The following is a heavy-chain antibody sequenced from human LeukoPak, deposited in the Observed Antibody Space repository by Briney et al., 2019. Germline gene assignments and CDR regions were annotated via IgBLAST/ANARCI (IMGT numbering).Heavy chain of an antibody. V-gene: IGHV4-34*01. CDR3: ARGRVEIGGSTSYLDY. CDR2: INHSGST. J-gene: IGHJ4*02. D-gene: IGHD2-2*01. Sequence: SETLSLTCAVYGGSFSGYYWSWIRQPPGKGLEWIGEINHSGSTNYNPSLKSRVTISVDTSKNQFSLKLSSVTAADTAVYYCARGRVEIGGSTSYLDYWGQGTLVTVSS. CDR1: GGSFSGYY.